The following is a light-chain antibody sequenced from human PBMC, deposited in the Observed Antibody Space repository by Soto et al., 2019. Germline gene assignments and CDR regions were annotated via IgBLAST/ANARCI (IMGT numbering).Light chain of an antibody. Sequence: EIVLTQSPGTLSLSPGERATLSCRASQSVSSSYLAWYQQKPGQAPRLLIYGASSRATGIPDRFSGSGSGXDFXLXXSRLXPEXXAXYYCQQYGSSPITFGQGTRLEIK. V-gene: IGKV3-20*01. CDR2: GAS. J-gene: IGKJ5*01. CDR1: QSVSSSY. CDR3: QQYGSSPIT.